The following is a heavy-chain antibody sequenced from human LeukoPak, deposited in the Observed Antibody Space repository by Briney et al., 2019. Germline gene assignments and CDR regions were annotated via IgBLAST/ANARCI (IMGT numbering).Heavy chain of an antibody. CDR3: ARTPSEMVADY. D-gene: IGHD5-24*01. CDR1: GGSIRSSYYY. J-gene: IGHJ4*02. Sequence: PSETLSLTCTVSGGSIRSSYYYWGWIRQPPGKGLEWIGSIYDSGSTYYNPSLKSRVTISVDTSKNQFSLKLNSVTAADTAVYYCARTPSEMVADYWGQGTLVTVSS. CDR2: IYDSGST. V-gene: IGHV4-39*01.